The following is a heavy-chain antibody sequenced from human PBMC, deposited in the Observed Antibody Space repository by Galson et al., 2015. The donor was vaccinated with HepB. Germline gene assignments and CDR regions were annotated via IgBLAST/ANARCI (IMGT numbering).Heavy chain of an antibody. CDR3: ARSYYYDSSGNPLDY. Sequence: SLRLSCAASGFTFTNYGMHWVRQAPGKGLEWVALVWYDASKKYYADSVQGRFSISRDNSKNTLYLQMNSLRAEDTALYYCARSYYYDSSGNPLDYWGQGTLVTVSS. J-gene: IGHJ4*02. D-gene: IGHD3-22*01. CDR2: VWYDASKK. CDR1: GFTFTNYG. V-gene: IGHV3-33*08.